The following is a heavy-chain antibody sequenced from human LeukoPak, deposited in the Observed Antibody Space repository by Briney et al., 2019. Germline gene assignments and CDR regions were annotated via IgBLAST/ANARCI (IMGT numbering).Heavy chain of an antibody. Sequence: ASVKVSCKASGGTFSSYAISWVRQAPGQRLEWMGGIIPIFGTANYAQKFQGRVTITADESTSTAYMELSSLRSEDTAVYYCARATAPLLPMDVWGQGTTVTVSS. CDR1: GGTFSSYA. J-gene: IGHJ6*02. CDR2: IIPIFGTA. CDR3: ARATAPLLPMDV. D-gene: IGHD3-22*01. V-gene: IGHV1-69*13.